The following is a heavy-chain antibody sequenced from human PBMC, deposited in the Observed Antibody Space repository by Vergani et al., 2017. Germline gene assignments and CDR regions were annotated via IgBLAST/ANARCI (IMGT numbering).Heavy chain of an antibody. CDR3: ARYYSSSWYVDY. J-gene: IGHJ4*02. CDR2: IYYSGST. V-gene: IGHV4-39*01. CDR1: GGSISSSSYY. D-gene: IGHD6-13*01. Sequence: QLQLQESGPGLVKPPETLSLTCTVSGGSISSSSYYWGWIRQPPGKGLEWIGSIYYSGSTYYNPSLKSRVTISVDTSKNQFSLKLSSVTAADTAVYYCARYYSSSWYVDYWGQGTLVTVSS.